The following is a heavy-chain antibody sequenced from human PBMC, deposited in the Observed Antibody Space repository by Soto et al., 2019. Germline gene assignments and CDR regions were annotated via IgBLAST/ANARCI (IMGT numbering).Heavy chain of an antibody. V-gene: IGHV4-39*01. CDR3: ARHGVAPSPDNWFHP. J-gene: IGHJ5*02. Sequence: SETLSLTCTVSGDSISRTDFYWGWIRQPPGKGLEWIGSISYRGDTYYSPPLKSRVTISADTSKGQFSLNLSSLTAADTAIYYCARHGVAPSPDNWFHPWGRGTLVTVSS. CDR2: ISYRGDT. CDR1: GDSISRTDFY. D-gene: IGHD3-10*01.